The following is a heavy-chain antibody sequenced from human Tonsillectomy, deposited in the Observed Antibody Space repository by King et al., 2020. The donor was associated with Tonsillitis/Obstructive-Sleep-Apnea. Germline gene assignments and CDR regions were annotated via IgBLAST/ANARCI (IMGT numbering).Heavy chain of an antibody. J-gene: IGHJ4*02. D-gene: IGHD6-13*01. CDR2: IWYDGSNK. CDR3: ARRSWSFDF. CDR1: GFTFSNYG. V-gene: IGHV3-33*01. Sequence: VQLVESGGGVVQPGRSLRLSCAASGFTFSNYGMHWVRQAPGKGLEWVALIWYDGSNKYYADPVKGRFTISRDDSRNTLYLEMNSLRAEDTAVYYCARRSWSFDFWGQGTLVTVSS.